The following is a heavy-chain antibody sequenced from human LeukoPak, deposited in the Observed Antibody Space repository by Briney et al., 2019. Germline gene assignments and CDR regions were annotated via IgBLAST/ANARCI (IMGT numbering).Heavy chain of an antibody. D-gene: IGHD3-10*01. Sequence: PGRSLRLSCAASGFTFSSYAMHWVRQAPGKGLEWVAVISYDRSNKYYADSVKGRLTISRDNSKNTLYLQMNSLRAEDTAVYYCARDLEPQELLWFGGFDYWGQGTLVAVSS. CDR1: GFTFSSYA. J-gene: IGHJ4*02. CDR3: ARDLEPQELLWFGGFDY. CDR2: ISYDRSNK. V-gene: IGHV3-30-3*01.